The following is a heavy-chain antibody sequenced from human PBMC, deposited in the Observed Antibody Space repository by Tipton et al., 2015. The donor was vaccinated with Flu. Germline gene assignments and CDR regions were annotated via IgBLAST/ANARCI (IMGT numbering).Heavy chain of an antibody. D-gene: IGHD2-21*01. J-gene: IGHJ5*02. CDR3: ARAPSGYCAGDCGAYGWLDP. V-gene: IGHV4-59*01. CDR1: GGSISSYY. Sequence: TLSLTCTVSGGSISSYYWSWIRQPPGKGLEWIGYFYSSGNTNYNPSLRSRVTMSVDTSKKQFSLMLTSVTAADTAVYYCARAPSGYCAGDCGAYGWLDPWGQRPQVIVSS. CDR2: FYSSGNT.